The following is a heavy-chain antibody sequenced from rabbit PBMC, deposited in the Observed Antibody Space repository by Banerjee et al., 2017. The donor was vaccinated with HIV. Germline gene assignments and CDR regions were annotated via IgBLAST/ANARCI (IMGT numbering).Heavy chain of an antibody. CDR3: VRDVNVYRYFNL. J-gene: IGHJ4*01. CDR1: GFDFTRSYW. Sequence: QEQLEESGGGLVQPEGSLTLTCKVSGFDFTRSYWICWVRQAPGKGLEWIACVVGGPLDTIYYASWAKGRFPITKASSTTVTLQMTSLTAADTATYFCVRDVNVYRYFNLWGQGTLVTVS. V-gene: IGHV1S45*01. D-gene: IGHD4-1*01. CDR2: VVGGPLDTI.